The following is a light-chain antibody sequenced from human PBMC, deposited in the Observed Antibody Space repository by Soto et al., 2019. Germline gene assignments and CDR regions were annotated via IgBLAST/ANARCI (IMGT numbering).Light chain of an antibody. CDR1: NSNIGSNT. Sequence: QSVLTQPPSASGTPGQRVTISCSGSNSNIGSNTVNWYQQVPGTAPKLLIYSNNQRPSGFPDRFSGSKSGTSASLAISGLQSEDEADYYCAAWDDSLNGYVFGAGTKVTVL. V-gene: IGLV1-44*01. CDR3: AAWDDSLNGYV. CDR2: SNN. J-gene: IGLJ1*01.